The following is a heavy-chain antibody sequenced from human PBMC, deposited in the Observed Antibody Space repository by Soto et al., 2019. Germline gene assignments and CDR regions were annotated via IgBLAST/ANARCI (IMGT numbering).Heavy chain of an antibody. CDR2: IYYSGST. V-gene: IGHV4-39*01. J-gene: IGHJ5*02. CDR1: GGSISSSRYY. CDR3: ARQGYCSGGSCYSVPWWLDP. Sequence: QLQLQESGPGLVKPSETLSLTCTVSGGSISSSRYYWGWIRQPPGKGLEWIGTIYYSGSTYYKPSLKSRVTISVDTSRNQFSLKLSSVTAADTAVYYCARQGYCSGGSCYSVPWWLDPWGQGTLVTVSS. D-gene: IGHD2-15*01.